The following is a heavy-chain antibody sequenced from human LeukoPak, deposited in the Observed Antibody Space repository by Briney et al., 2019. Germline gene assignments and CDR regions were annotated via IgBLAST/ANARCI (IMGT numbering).Heavy chain of an antibody. J-gene: IGHJ4*02. CDR2: INHSGST. CDR3: ARGFEVTMVRGVHAGDYFDY. CDR1: GGSFSGYY. D-gene: IGHD3-10*01. V-gene: IGHV4-34*01. Sequence: PSETLSLTRAVYGGSFSGYYWGWIRQPPGKGLEWIGEINHSGSTNYNPSLKSRVTISVDTSKNQFSLKLSSVTAADTAVYYCARGFEVTMVRGVHAGDYFDYWGQGTLVTVSS.